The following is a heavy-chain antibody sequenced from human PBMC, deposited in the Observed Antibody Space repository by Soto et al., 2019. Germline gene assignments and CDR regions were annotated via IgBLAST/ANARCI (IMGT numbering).Heavy chain of an antibody. CDR2: IYYSGST. J-gene: IGHJ4*02. D-gene: IGHD4-4*01. Sequence: PSETLSLTCTVSGGSISSGDYYWSWIRQPPGKGLEWIGYIYYSGSTYYNPSLKSRVTISVDTSKNQFSLKLGSVTAADTAVYYCARRTTPKSYFDYWGQGTLVTVFS. CDR1: GGSISSGDYY. CDR3: ARRTTPKSYFDY. V-gene: IGHV4-30-4*01.